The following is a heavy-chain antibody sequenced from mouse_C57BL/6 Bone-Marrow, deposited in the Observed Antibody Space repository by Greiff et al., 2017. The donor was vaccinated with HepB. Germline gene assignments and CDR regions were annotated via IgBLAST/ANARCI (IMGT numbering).Heavy chain of an antibody. V-gene: IGHV1-50*01. Sequence: SGAELVKPGASVKLSCKASGYTFTSYWMQWVKQRPGQGLEWIGEIDPSDSYTNYNQKFKGKATLTVDTSSSTAYMQLSSLTSEDSAVYYCARLEYDYVDWFAYWGQGTLVTVSA. CDR2: IDPSDSYT. CDR1: GYTFTSYW. CDR3: ARLEYDYVDWFAY. J-gene: IGHJ3*01. D-gene: IGHD2-4*01.